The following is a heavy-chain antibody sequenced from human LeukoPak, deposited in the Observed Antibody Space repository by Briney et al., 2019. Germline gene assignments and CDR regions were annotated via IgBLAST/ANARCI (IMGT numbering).Heavy chain of an antibody. CDR2: TYYRSKWYN. J-gene: IGHJ5*02. D-gene: IGHD2-15*01. CDR1: GDSVSSNSAA. V-gene: IGHV6-1*01. Sequence: SQTLSATCAIPGDSVSSNSAAWNWIRQSPSRGLEWLGRTYYRSKWYNDYAVSVKSRITINPDTSKNQFSLQLNSVTPEDTAVYYCARTPGSIRGNNWFDPWGQGTLVTVSS. CDR3: ARTPGSIRGNNWFDP.